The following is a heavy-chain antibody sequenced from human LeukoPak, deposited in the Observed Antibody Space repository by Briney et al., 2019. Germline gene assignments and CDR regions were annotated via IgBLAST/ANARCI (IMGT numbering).Heavy chain of an antibody. J-gene: IGHJ4*02. Sequence: ASVKVSCKASGYTFTGYYLHGVRPAPGQGLEWSGWNSPKSSGTNHAEKFQGRVTMTRDTSISTAYMELSRLRSGDTAVYYCARAVARFRFDFWGQGTLVTVSS. V-gene: IGHV1-2*02. D-gene: IGHD3-3*01. CDR2: NSPKSSGT. CDR3: ARAVARFRFDF. CDR1: GYTFTGYY.